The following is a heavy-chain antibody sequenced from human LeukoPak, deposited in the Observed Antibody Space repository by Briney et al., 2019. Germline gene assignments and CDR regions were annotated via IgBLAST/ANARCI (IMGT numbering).Heavy chain of an antibody. Sequence: PGGSLRLPSAASGFTFSNGWMSWVRQAPGKGLEWVSAITGSGGSTYYADSVKGRFTISRDNSKNTLYLQINSLKVEDTAVYYCAKDSQTYYYGSGSYFDYWGQGTLVTVSS. CDR2: ITGSGGST. CDR3: AKDSQTYYYGSGSYFDY. V-gene: IGHV3-23*01. D-gene: IGHD3-10*01. J-gene: IGHJ4*02. CDR1: GFTFSNGW.